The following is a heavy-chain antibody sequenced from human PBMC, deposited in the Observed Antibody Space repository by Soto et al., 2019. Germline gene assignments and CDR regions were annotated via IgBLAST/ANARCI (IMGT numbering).Heavy chain of an antibody. D-gene: IGHD1-1*01. Sequence: PGGSLRLSCAASGFTFSDYGMHWVRQAPGKGLEWVACVWHGGDVKQYADSVKGRFTISRDNFRNTLFLQMDSLRAEDTGVYYCATDRGTSPFDIWGQGTLVTVSS. CDR1: GFTFSDYG. CDR2: VWHGGDVK. J-gene: IGHJ3*02. CDR3: ATDRGTSPFDI. V-gene: IGHV3-30*02.